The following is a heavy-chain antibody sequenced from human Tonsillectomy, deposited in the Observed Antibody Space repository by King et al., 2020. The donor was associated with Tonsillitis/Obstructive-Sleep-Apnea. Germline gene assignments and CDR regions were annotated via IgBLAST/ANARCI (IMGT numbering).Heavy chain of an antibody. D-gene: IGHD4-11*01. CDR3: ARGGYSNDVDY. V-gene: IGHV1-18*01. CDR2: INGYNGNT. J-gene: IGHJ4*02. CDR1: GYIYINYG. Sequence: VQLVQSGAEVKKPGASVKVSCKASGYIYINYGFSWVRQAPGQGLEWMGWINGYNGNTNYAQKLQGRVTMTTDTSTSTAYMELRSLRSDDTAVYYCARGGYSNDVDYWGQGTLVTVSS.